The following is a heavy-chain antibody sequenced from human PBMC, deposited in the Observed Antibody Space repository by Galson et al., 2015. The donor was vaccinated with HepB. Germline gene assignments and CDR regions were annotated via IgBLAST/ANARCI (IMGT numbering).Heavy chain of an antibody. CDR2: ISYDGSNK. CDR3: ARDLEWSEAVVAATSFPDY. D-gene: IGHD2-15*01. Sequence: SLRLSCAASGFTFSSYAMHWVRQAPGKGLEWVAVISYDGSNKYYADSVKGRFTISRDNSKNTLYLQMNSLRAEDTAVYYCARDLEWSEAVVAATSFPDYWGQGTLVTVSS. V-gene: IGHV3-30-3*01. J-gene: IGHJ4*02. CDR1: GFTFSSYA.